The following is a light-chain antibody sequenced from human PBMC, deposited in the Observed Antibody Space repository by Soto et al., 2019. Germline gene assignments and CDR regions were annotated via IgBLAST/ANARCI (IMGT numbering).Light chain of an antibody. J-gene: IGLJ1*01. CDR3: SSYAGTYSLYF. CDR1: SSDVGAYNY. CDR2: EVS. Sequence: QSALTQPPSASGSPGQSVTISCTGTSSDVGAYNYVSWYQQHPGKAPKLMIYEVSKRPSGVPDRFSGSKSGNTASLTVSGLQAEDEADYYCSSYAGTYSLYFFGTGTKLTVL. V-gene: IGLV2-8*01.